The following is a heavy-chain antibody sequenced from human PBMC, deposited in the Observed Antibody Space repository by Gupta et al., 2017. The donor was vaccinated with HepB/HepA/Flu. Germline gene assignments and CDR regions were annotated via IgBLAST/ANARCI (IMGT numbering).Heavy chain of an antibody. J-gene: IGHJ4*02. D-gene: IGHD1-26*01. CDR2: GNT. V-gene: IGHV1-18*01. CDR3: ARDSLYSGSYYGGDFDY. Sequence: GNTNYAQKLQGRVTMTTDTSTSTAYMELRSLRSDDTAVYYCARDSLYSGSYYGGDFDYWGQGTLVTVSS.